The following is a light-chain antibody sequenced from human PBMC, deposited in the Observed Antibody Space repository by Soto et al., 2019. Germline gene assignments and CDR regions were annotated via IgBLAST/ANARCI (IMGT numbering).Light chain of an antibody. J-gene: IGKJ4*01. CDR1: RGVSANY. CDR3: QPYNNWPLT. Sequence: TQSPGTLSLSPGEGATLSCRASRGVSANYLAWYQQKPGQAPTLLIYGASIRAAGIPDRFSGSGSGTDFTLTINSLQSEDFAIYYCQPYNNWPLTFGGGTKV. V-gene: IGKV3D-15*01. CDR2: GAS.